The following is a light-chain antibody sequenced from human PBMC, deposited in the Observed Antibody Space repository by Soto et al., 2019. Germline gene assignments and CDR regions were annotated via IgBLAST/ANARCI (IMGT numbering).Light chain of an antibody. V-gene: IGLV2-14*01. J-gene: IGLJ1*01. CDR3: SSYTSSSTPYV. CDR1: SSDVGGYNY. Sequence: QTVLTQPASVSGCPGQSITISCTGTSSDVGGYNYVSWYQQHPGKAPKLMIYDVSNRPSGVSNRFSGSKSGNTASLTISGLQAEDEADYYCSSYTSSSTPYVFGTGTKVT. CDR2: DVS.